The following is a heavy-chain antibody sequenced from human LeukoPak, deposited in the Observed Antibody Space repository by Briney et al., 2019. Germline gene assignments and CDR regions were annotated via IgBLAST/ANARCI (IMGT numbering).Heavy chain of an antibody. CDR3: AKEDSSGYSYYLDY. D-gene: IGHD3-22*01. J-gene: IGHJ4*02. V-gene: IGHV3-9*01. CDR1: GFTFDDYA. CDR2: ISWNSGSI. Sequence: PGGSLRLSCAASGFTFDDYAMHWVRQAPGKGLEWVSGISWNSGSIGYADSVKGRFTISRDNAKNSLYLQMNSLRAEDTALYYCAKEDSSGYSYYLDYWGQGTLVTVSS.